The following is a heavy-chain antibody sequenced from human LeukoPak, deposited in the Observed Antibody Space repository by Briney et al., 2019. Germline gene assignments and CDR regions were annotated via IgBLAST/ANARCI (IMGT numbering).Heavy chain of an antibody. CDR3: ARGPISMVAPHDY. Sequence: KSGGSLRLSCAASGFTFSSYSMNWVRQAPGKGLEWVSSISSSSSYIYYADSVKGRFTISRDNAKNSPYLQMNSLRAEDTAVYYCARGPISMVAPHDYWGQGTLVTVSS. V-gene: IGHV3-21*01. J-gene: IGHJ4*02. CDR2: ISSSSSYI. CDR1: GFTFSSYS. D-gene: IGHD3-10*01.